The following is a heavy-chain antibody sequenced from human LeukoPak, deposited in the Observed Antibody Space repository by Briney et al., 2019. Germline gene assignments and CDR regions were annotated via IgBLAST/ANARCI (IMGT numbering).Heavy chain of an antibody. D-gene: IGHD2/OR15-2a*01. Sequence: ASVKVSCKASGYTFTSYDINWVRQATGQGLEWMGWMNPNSGNTGYAQKFQGRVTMTRNTSISTAYMELSSLRSDDTAVYYCARDKVTTHAFDIWGQGTMVTVSS. CDR1: GYTFTSYD. CDR2: MNPNSGNT. V-gene: IGHV1-8*01. J-gene: IGHJ3*02. CDR3: ARDKVTTHAFDI.